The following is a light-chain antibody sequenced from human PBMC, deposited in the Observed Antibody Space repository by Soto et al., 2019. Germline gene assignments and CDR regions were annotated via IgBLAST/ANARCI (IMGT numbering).Light chain of an antibody. J-gene: IGKJ4*01. Sequence: EIVLTQSPATLSLSPGERATLSCRASQSVGTYLDWYQQKLGQAPRLLIYDASNRATGIPARFSGSGSGTDFTLTISSLEPEDFAVYYCQQRVNWLTFGGGTKVEV. CDR1: QSVGTY. CDR2: DAS. CDR3: QQRVNWLT. V-gene: IGKV3-11*01.